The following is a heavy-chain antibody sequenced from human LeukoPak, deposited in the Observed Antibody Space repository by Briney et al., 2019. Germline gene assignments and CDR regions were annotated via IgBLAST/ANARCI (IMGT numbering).Heavy chain of an antibody. D-gene: IGHD2-2*01. V-gene: IGHV3-33*01. CDR2: IWYDGSNK. CDR3: ARDHCSSTSCYSLDYYHYYGLDV. Sequence: SLRLSCAASKFIFSNSGMHWVRQAPGKGLEWVAVIWYDGSNKYYADSVKGRFTISRDNSKNTLYLQMDSLRVEDTAVYYCARDHCSSTSCYSLDYYHYYGLDVWGQGTTVTVSS. CDR1: KFIFSNSG. J-gene: IGHJ6*02.